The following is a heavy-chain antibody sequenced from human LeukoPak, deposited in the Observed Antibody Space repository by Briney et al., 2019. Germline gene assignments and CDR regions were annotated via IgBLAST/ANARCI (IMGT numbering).Heavy chain of an antibody. CDR2: IRYDGSNK. D-gene: IGHD2-2*01. Sequence: GGSLRLSCAASGFTFSSYGMHWVRQAPGKGLEWVAFIRYDGSNKYYADSVKGRFTISRDNSKNTLYLQMNSLRAEDTAVYYCAREGRPSLSAFDYWGQGTLVTVSS. J-gene: IGHJ4*02. CDR3: AREGRPSLSAFDY. V-gene: IGHV3-30*02. CDR1: GFTFSSYG.